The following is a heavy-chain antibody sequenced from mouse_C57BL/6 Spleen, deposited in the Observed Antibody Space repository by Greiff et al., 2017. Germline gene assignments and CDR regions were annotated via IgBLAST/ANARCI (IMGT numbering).Heavy chain of an antibody. CDR3: ARGGGFAY. J-gene: IGHJ2*01. CDR1: GYTFTTYP. D-gene: IGHD1-1*02. CDR2: FHPYTDDT. V-gene: IGHV1-47*01. Sequence: VQLQESGAELVKPGASVKMSCKASGYTFTTYPIEWMKQNHGKSLEWIGNFHPYTDDTTYNEKFKGKATLTVEKSSSTVYLELIRLTSDDADVYYCARGGGFAYWGQGTTLTVSS.